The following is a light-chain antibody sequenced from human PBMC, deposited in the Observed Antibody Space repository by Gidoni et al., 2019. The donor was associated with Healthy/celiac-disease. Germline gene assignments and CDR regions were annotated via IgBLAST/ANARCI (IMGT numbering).Light chain of an antibody. CDR2: AAS. J-gene: IGKJ1*01. V-gene: IGKV1-9*01. CDR1: QGISSY. CDR3: QQLNSPVT. Sequence: IQLTQAPSFLSASVGDRVTITCRASQGISSYLAWYQQKPGKAPKLLIYAASTLQSGVPSRFSGSGSGTEFTLTISSLQPEDFATYYCQQLNSPVTFGQGTKVEIK.